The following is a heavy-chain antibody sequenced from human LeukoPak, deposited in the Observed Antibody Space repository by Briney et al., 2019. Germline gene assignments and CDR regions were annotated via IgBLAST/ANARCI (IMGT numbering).Heavy chain of an antibody. CDR3: ARGVRFDP. J-gene: IGHJ5*02. V-gene: IGHV3-53*01. Sequence: GGSLRLSCAASGFIFSNAWMSWVRQAPGKGLEWVSVIYSGGSTYYADSVKGRFTISRDNSKNTLYLQMNSLRAEDTAVYYCARGVRFDPWGQGTLVTVSS. CDR2: IYSGGST. CDR1: GFIFSNAW.